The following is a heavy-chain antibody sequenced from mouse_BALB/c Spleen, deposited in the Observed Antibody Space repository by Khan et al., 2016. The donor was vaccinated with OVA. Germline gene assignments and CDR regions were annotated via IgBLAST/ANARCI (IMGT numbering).Heavy chain of an antibody. CDR1: GYSFTDYN. V-gene: IGHV1S135*01. CDR2: IDPYNGGD. J-gene: IGHJ2*01. Sequence: VQLQQSGPELVKPGASVRLSCKASGYSFTDYNMFWVKQSHGKSLEWIGYIDPYNGGDXYNQKFKGKATLTVDKSSSTAFMHLNSLTSEDSAVYYCALIYYYGSGFDYWGQGTTVTVSS. D-gene: IGHD1-1*01. CDR3: ALIYYYGSGFDY.